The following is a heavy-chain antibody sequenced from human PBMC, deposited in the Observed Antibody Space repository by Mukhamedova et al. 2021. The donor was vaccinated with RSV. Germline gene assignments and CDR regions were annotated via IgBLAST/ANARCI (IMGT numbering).Heavy chain of an antibody. Sequence: GINWVRQATGQGLEWMGWMNPNSGNTGYAQKFQGRVTMTRNTSISTAYMELSSLRSEDTAVYYCARAEDVLLWFGELLSTLDVWGQG. D-gene: IGHD3-10*01. V-gene: IGHV1-8*01. CDR3: ARAEDVLLWFGELLSTLDV. J-gene: IGHJ6*02. CDR1: G. CDR2: MNPNSGNT.